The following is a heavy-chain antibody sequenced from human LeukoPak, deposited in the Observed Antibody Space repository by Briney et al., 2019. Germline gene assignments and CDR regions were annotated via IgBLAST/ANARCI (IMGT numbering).Heavy chain of an antibody. D-gene: IGHD4-17*01. CDR3: ATFDYGDYEYYFDY. J-gene: IGHJ4*02. Sequence: GGSLRLSCAASGFTFSSYAMHWVRQAPGKGLEWVAVISYDGSNKYYADPVKGRFTISRDNSKNTLYLQMNSLRAEDTAVYYCATFDYGDYEYYFDYWGQGTLVTVSS. V-gene: IGHV3-30*04. CDR1: GFTFSSYA. CDR2: ISYDGSNK.